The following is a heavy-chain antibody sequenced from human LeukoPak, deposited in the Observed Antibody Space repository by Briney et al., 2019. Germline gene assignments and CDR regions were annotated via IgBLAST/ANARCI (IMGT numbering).Heavy chain of an antibody. V-gene: IGHV4-34*01. CDR3: ARDRGWDYYDSSGYPIFAYDAFDI. CDR1: GGSFSGYY. D-gene: IGHD3-22*01. J-gene: IGHJ3*02. CDR2: INHSGST. Sequence: PSETLSLTCAVYGGSFSGYYWSWIRQPPGKGLEWIGEINHSGSTNYNPSLKSRVTISVDTSKNQFSLKLNSVTDADTAVYYCARDRGWDYYDSSGYPIFAYDAFDIWGQGTMVTVSS.